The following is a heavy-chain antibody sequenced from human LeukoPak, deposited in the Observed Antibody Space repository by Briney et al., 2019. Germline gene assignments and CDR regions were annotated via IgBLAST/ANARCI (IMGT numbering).Heavy chain of an antibody. D-gene: IGHD5-18*01. CDR2: INPNSGDT. Sequence: GASVKVSCKASGYTFTGYYMHWVRQAPGQGFEWMGWINPNSGDTNYAQKFQGRVTMTRDTSISTAHMELSRLRSDDTAVYYCARDLGTAMVPYFDYWGQGTLVTVSS. V-gene: IGHV1-2*02. CDR1: GYTFTGYY. CDR3: ARDLGTAMVPYFDY. J-gene: IGHJ4*02.